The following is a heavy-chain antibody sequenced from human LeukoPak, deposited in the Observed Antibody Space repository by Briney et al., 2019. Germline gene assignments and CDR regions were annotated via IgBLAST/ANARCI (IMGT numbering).Heavy chain of an antibody. Sequence: GGSLRLSCAGSGFTFSDHYIDWVRQAPGKGLEWVAVIWYDGSNKYYADSVKGRFTISRDNSKNTLYLQMNSLGAEDTAVYYCAKSGIAAAGADYYYYGMDVWGQGTTVTVSS. D-gene: IGHD6-13*01. V-gene: IGHV3-33*08. CDR3: AKSGIAAAGADYYYYGMDV. CDR1: GFTFSDHY. CDR2: IWYDGSNK. J-gene: IGHJ6*02.